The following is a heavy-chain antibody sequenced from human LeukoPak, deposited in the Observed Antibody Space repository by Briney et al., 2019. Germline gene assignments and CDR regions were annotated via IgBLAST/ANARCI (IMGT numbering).Heavy chain of an antibody. CDR1: GFTFTRYT. D-gene: IGHD6-19*01. CDR3: ARDSVAVAGTGPYGY. J-gene: IGHJ4*02. CDR2: IYSGGST. Sequence: PGGSLRLSCAASGFTFTRYTMNWVRQAPGKGLEWVSVIYSGGSTYYADSVKGRFTISRDNSKNTLYLQMNSLRAEDTAVYYCARDSVAVAGTGPYGYWGQGTLVTVSS. V-gene: IGHV3-66*01.